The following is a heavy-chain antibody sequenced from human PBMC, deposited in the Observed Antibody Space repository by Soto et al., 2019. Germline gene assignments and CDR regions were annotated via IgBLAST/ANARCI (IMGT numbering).Heavy chain of an antibody. CDR3: AGGYGGNFDK. V-gene: IGHV4-59*01. D-gene: IGHD3-16*01. CDR1: GGSIDSYS. CDR2: IYYSGSS. J-gene: IGHJ4*01. Sequence: SETLSLTCTVSGGSIDSYSWSWIRQPPGKGLEWIEYIYYSGSSNYNPSLTSRVTISVDTSTTQFSLKRRYVTGAAEAVYSYAGGYGGNFDKW.